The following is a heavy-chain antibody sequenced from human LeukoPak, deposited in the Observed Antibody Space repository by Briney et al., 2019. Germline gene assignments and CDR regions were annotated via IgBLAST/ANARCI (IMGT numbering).Heavy chain of an antibody. Sequence: ASVKVSCKASGYTFSNYYLYWVRQAPGQGLEWMGIINPIGGSTNYAHKIQGRVTMTSDTSTSTVYMELSSLRSEDTAVYYCARRASGVLRYVDWPLDYWGQGTLVTVSS. D-gene: IGHD3-9*01. CDR3: ARRASGVLRYVDWPLDY. CDR1: GYTFSNYY. CDR2: INPIGGST. V-gene: IGHV1-46*01. J-gene: IGHJ4*02.